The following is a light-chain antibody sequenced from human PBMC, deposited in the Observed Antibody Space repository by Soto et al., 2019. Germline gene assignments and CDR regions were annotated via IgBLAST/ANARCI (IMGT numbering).Light chain of an antibody. CDR2: WAS. Sequence: DIVMTQSPDSLAVSLGERVTINCKSSQSIFNNKNHSLAWYQQKPGQPPKLLIYWASTRESGVPDRFSGSGSGTDFTLTISGLQAEDVAVYFCQQHYTTHHNFGQGTKVDIK. CDR3: QQHYTTHHN. V-gene: IGKV4-1*01. J-gene: IGKJ2*01. CDR1: QSIFNNKNHS.